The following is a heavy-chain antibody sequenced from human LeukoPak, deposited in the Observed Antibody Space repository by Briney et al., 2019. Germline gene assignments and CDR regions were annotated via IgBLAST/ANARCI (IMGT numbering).Heavy chain of an antibody. J-gene: IGHJ4*02. D-gene: IGHD2-2*01. Sequence: GGSLRLSCAASGFTFSSYAMSWFRQAPGKGLEWVGFIRSKAYGGTTEYAASVKGRFTISRDDSKSIAYLQMNSLKTEDTAVYYCTRGQRGLDYWGQGTLVTVSS. V-gene: IGHV3-49*03. CDR1: GFTFSSYA. CDR2: IRSKAYGGTT. CDR3: TRGQRGLDY.